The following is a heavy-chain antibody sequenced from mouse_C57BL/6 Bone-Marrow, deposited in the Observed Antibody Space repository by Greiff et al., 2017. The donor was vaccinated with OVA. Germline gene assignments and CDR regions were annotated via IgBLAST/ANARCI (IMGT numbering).Heavy chain of an antibody. CDR3: ARHASNWDGPFAY. CDR1: GFTFSSYG. Sequence: EVQLVESGGDLVKPGGSLKLSCAASGFTFSSYGMSWVRQTPDKRLEWVATISSGGSYTYYPDSVKGRFTISRDNAKNTLYLQMSSLKSEDTAMYYCARHASNWDGPFAYWGQGTLVTVSA. J-gene: IGHJ3*01. CDR2: ISSGGSYT. D-gene: IGHD4-1*01. V-gene: IGHV5-6*01.